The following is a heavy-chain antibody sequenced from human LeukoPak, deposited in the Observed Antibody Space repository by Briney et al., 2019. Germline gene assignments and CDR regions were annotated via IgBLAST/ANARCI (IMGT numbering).Heavy chain of an antibody. D-gene: IGHD3/OR15-3a*01. Sequence: SETLSLTCTVSGVSISSRYSYWGWLRAPPGKGLEWIGRIYYSGNTYYNASLKSQVSISIDTSKNQFSLRLTSVTAADTAVYYCARQTGSGLFILPGGQGTLVTVSS. J-gene: IGHJ4*02. V-gene: IGHV4-39*01. CDR2: IYYSGNT. CDR1: GVSISSRYSY. CDR3: ARQTGSGLFILP.